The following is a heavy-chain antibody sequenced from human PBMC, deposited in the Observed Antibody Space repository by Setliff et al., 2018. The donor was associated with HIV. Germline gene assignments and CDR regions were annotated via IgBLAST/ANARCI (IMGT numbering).Heavy chain of an antibody. CDR3: ARDAFDYTAYYYSYMDV. Sequence: VASVKVSCKASGYTFTNYYIHWVRQAPGQGLEWMGIINPSGGSTTYAQKFQGRVTMTRDTSTSTVYMELSSLRSEDTAVYYCARDAFDYTAYYYSYMDVWGKGTTVTSP. V-gene: IGHV1-46*01. CDR1: GYTFTNYY. CDR2: INPSGGST. D-gene: IGHD4-4*01. J-gene: IGHJ6*03.